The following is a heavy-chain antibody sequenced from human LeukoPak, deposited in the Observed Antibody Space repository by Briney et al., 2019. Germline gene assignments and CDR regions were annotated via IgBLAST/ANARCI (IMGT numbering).Heavy chain of an antibody. Sequence: PGGSLRLSCAASGFTFSNYEMNWVRHAPGKGPEWISYISTSGDTIYYADSVKGRFTISRDNAKNSLYLQMNSLRAEDTAVYYCARDRYCSGGNCNAVEPGYWGQGTLVTVSS. J-gene: IGHJ4*02. CDR3: ARDRYCSGGNCNAVEPGY. CDR1: GFTFSNYE. CDR2: ISTSGDTI. V-gene: IGHV3-48*03. D-gene: IGHD2-15*01.